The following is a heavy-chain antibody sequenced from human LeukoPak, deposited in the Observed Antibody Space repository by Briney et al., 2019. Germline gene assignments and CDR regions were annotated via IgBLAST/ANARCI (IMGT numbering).Heavy chain of an antibody. J-gene: IGHJ6*02. CDR1: GGSISSGGYY. Sequence: SETLSLTCTVSGGSISSGGYYWSWIRQHPGKGLEWIGYIYYSGSTYYNPSLKSRVTISVDTSKNQFSLKLSSVTAADTAMYYCARGNYYYGMDVWGQGTTVTVSS. CDR3: ARGNYYYGMDV. CDR2: IYYSGST. V-gene: IGHV4-31*03.